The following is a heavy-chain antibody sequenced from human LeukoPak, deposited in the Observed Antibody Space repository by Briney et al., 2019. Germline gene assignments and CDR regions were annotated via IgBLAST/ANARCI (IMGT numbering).Heavy chain of an antibody. CDR1: GFTFSSYA. V-gene: IGHV3-30*04. CDR3: ARDSFSSSSNYYFDY. CDR2: MSYDGSNK. D-gene: IGHD6-13*01. J-gene: IGHJ4*02. Sequence: GGSLRLSCAASGFTFSSYAMHWVRQAPGKGLEWVAVMSYDGSNKYYADSVKGRFTISRDNSKNTLYLQMNSLRAEDTAVYYCARDSFSSSSNYYFDYWGQGTLVTVSS.